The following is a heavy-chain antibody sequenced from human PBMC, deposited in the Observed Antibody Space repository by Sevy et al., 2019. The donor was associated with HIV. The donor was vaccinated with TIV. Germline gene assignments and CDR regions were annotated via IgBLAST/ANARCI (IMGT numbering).Heavy chain of an antibody. J-gene: IGHJ4*02. CDR2: ISSSRGTI. CDR1: GFSFSRYS. V-gene: IGHV3-48*02. D-gene: IGHD3-22*01. CDR3: VGETHYYDISAYYPLGF. Sequence: GGSLRLSCVASGFSFSRYSMNWVRRAPGKGLEWVSYISSSRGTIYYADSVKGRFTISRDNAKNSLYLQMNSLRNEDTAVYFCVGETHYYDISAYYPLGFWGQGTLVTVSS.